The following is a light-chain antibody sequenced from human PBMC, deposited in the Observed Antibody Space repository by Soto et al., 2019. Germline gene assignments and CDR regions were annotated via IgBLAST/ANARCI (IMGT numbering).Light chain of an antibody. CDR1: QGVSRK. J-gene: IGKJ5*01. CDR2: GAS. V-gene: IGKV3-15*01. Sequence: DIVMTQSPATLSVAPGERVTFSCRASQGVSRKLAWYQHKPGQAPRLLISGASTGATGIPARLSGSGSGTDFTLTISRLEPEDFAVFYCQQYGNSPITFGQGTRLEIK. CDR3: QQYGNSPIT.